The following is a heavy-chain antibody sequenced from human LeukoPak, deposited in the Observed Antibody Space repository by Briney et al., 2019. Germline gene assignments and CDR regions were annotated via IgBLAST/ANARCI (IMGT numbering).Heavy chain of an antibody. V-gene: IGHV3-9*01. CDR3: AKDSQKEYSSSWYQSGLFDY. CDR1: GFTFDDYA. Sequence: GGSLRLSCAASGFTFDDYAMHWVRQAPGKGLEWVSGISWNSGSIGYADSVKGRFTISRDNAKNSLYLQMNSLRAEDTALYYCAKDSQKEYSSSWYQSGLFDYWGQGTLVTVSS. D-gene: IGHD6-13*01. CDR2: ISWNSGSI. J-gene: IGHJ4*02.